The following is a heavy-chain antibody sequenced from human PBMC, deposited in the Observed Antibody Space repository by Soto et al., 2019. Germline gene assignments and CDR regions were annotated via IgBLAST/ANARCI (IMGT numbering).Heavy chain of an antibody. CDR1: GGSISSRNYY. J-gene: IGHJ3*02. D-gene: IGHD3-10*01. Sequence: VQLQESGPGLVKPSQTLSLTCTVSGGSISSRNYYWSWIRQPPGKGLEWIGYIYYNGNTYYNPSLKSRLTISVDTSKNQFSLRLSSVTAADTAVYYCARDPYGSGTSYNTAFDIWGQGTMVTVSS. V-gene: IGHV4-30-4*01. CDR2: IYYNGNT. CDR3: ARDPYGSGTSYNTAFDI.